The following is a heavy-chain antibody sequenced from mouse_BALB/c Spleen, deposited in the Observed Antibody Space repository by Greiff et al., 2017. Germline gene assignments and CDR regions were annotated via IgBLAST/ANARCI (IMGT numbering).Heavy chain of an antibody. CDR3: ARRDYDGFDY. V-gene: IGHV1S81*02. J-gene: IGHJ2*01. CDR1: GYTFTSYW. D-gene: IGHD2-4*01. Sequence: QVQLQQPGAELVKPGASVKLSCKASGYTFTSYWMHWVKQRPGQGLEWIGEINPSNGRTNYNEKFKSKATLTVDKSSSTAYMQLSSLTSEDSAVYYCARRDYDGFDYWGQGTTLTVSS. CDR2: INPSNGRT.